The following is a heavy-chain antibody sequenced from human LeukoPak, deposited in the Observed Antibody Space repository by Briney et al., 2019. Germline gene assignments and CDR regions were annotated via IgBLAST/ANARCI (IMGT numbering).Heavy chain of an antibody. J-gene: IGHJ6*03. V-gene: IGHV1-8*03. CDR3: ARSSAWGVSYYMDV. CDR1: GYTFTSYD. D-gene: IGHD3-16*01. CDR2: MNPNSGNT. Sequence: ASVKVSCKASGYTFTSYDINWVRQATGQGLEWMGWMNPNSGNTGYAQKFQGRVTITRNTSISTAYMELRSLRSDDTAVYYCARSSAWGVSYYMDVWGKGTTVTISS.